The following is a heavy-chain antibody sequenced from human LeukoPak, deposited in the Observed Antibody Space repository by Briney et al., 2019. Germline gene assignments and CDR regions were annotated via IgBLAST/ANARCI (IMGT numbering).Heavy chain of an antibody. CDR1: GFTFSGSA. V-gene: IGHV3-73*01. J-gene: IGHJ4*02. Sequence: GGSLRLSCAVSGFTFSGSAMHWVRQAPGKGLEWLGRIRNKANSYATVYAASVKGRFTISRDDSKNTAYLQMSSLKTEDTAVDYCTRAPGSTATWKYDYWGKGTLVTVSS. CDR3: TRAPGSTATWKYDY. D-gene: IGHD2-15*01. CDR2: IRNKANSYAT.